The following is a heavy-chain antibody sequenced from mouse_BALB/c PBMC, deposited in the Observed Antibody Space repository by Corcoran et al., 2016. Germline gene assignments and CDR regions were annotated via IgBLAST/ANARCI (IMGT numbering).Heavy chain of an antibody. Sequence: EVQLEQSGPELVKPGASVKISCKASGYTFTSYVMHWVKQKPGQGLEWIGYINPYNDGTKYNAKFKGKATRTSDKSSSKAYMELSSLTSEDSAVYYCARGDYAMDYWGQGTSVTVSS. CDR2: INPYNDGT. V-gene: IGHV1S136*01. J-gene: IGHJ4*01. CDR3: ARGDYAMDY. CDR1: GYTFTSYV.